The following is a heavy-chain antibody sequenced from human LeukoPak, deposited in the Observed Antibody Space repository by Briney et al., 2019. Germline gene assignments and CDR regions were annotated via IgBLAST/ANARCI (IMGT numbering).Heavy chain of an antibody. CDR1: GGSISSSSYY. CDR2: IYTSGST. D-gene: IGHD3-16*01. CDR3: ARDRSRGGSPTALFDY. Sequence: SETLSLTCTVSGGSISSSSYYWGWIRQPPGKGLEWIGRIYTSGSTNYNPSLKSRVTISVDTSKNQFSLKLSSVTAADTAVYYCARDRSRGGSPTALFDYWGQGTLVTVSS. V-gene: IGHV4-39*07. J-gene: IGHJ4*02.